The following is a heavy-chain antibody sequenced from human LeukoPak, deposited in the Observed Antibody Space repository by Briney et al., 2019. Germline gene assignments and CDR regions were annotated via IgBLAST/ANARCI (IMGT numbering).Heavy chain of an antibody. CDR3: ARAVGWELYYMDV. D-gene: IGHD3-10*01. CDR2: ISAYNGNT. CDR1: GYTFTSYG. V-gene: IGHV1-18*01. Sequence: ASVKVSCKASGYTFTSYGISWVRQAPGQGLEWMGWISAYNGNTNYAQKFQGRVTITADKSTSTAYMELSSLRSEDTAVYYCARAVGWELYYMDVWGKGTTVTVSS. J-gene: IGHJ6*03.